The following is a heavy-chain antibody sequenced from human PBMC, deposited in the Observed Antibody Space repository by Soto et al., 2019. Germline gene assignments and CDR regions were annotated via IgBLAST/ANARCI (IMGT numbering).Heavy chain of an antibody. CDR2: INTDGSST. V-gene: IGHV3-74*01. J-gene: IGHJ4*01. D-gene: IGHD2-21*01. CDR1: GLTFCNYW. CDR3: VKEIPSVRG. Sequence: PGGSPRLSCAASGLTFCNYWMNWVRQAPGKGLVWVSRINTDGSSTTYADSVKGRFTISRDNAKNTLYLQMDSLRADDTAVYYCVKEIPSVRGWGHGTLVTVSS.